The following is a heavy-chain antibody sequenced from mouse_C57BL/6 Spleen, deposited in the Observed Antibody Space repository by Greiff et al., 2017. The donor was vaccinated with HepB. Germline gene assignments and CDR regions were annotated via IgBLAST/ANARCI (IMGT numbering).Heavy chain of an antibody. J-gene: IGHJ2*01. Sequence: VKLQQPGTELVKPGASVKLSCKASGYTFTSYWMHWVKQTPGQGLEWIGNINPSNGGTNYNEKFKSKATLTVDKSTSTAYMQLSSLTAEDSAVYNCARSDDYDAYFDDWGQGTTLTVSS. V-gene: IGHV1-53*01. D-gene: IGHD2-4*01. CDR1: GYTFTSYW. CDR2: INPSNGGT. CDR3: ARSDDYDAYFDD.